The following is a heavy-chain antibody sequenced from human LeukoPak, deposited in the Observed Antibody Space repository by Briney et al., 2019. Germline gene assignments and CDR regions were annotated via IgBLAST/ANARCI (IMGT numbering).Heavy chain of an antibody. CDR3: AKGGQWVVLGYFDL. J-gene: IGHJ2*01. Sequence: GGSLRLSCAASGFTLSCYAMSWVRQAPGKGLEWVSAISCSGGSTYYADSVKGRFTISRDNSKNTLYLQMNSLRAEDTAVCYCAKGGQWVVLGYFDLWGRGTLVTVSS. CDR2: ISCSGGST. V-gene: IGHV3-23*01. CDR1: GFTLSCYA. D-gene: IGHD6-19*01.